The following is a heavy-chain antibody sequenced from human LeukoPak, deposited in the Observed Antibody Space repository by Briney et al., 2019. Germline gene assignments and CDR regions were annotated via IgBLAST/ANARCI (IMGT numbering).Heavy chain of an antibody. J-gene: IGHJ4*02. CDR2: ISSSSSYI. CDR3: AGRPHGSSGYYYPLDY. V-gene: IGHV3-21*01. D-gene: IGHD3-22*01. CDR1: GFTFSSYS. Sequence: PGGSLRLSCAASGFTFSSYSMNWVRQAPGKGLEWVSSISSSSSYIYYADSVKGRFTISRDNAKNSLYLQMNSLRAEDTAVYYCAGRPHGSSGYYYPLDYWGQGTLVTVSS.